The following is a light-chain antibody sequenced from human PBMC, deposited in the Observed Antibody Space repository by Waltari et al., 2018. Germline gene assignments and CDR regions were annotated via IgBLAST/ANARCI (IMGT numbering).Light chain of an antibody. CDR2: GAS. V-gene: IGKV3-20*01. Sequence: EIVLTQSPGTLSLSPGERGTLSCRASQSVSRFLAWYQQKPVQAPRLRIYGASTRATGIPDRFSGSGSGTDFSLTISRLEPEDFAVYYCQKYDRLPATFGQGTKVEIK. CDR3: QKYDRLPAT. J-gene: IGKJ1*01. CDR1: QSVSRF.